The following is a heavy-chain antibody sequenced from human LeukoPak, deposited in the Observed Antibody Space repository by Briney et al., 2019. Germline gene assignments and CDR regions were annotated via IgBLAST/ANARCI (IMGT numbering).Heavy chain of an antibody. D-gene: IGHD1-14*01. CDR1: GFTVSSNY. Sequence: PGGSLRLSCAASGFTVSSNYMSWVRQAPGKGLEWVSVIYSGGSTYYADSVKGRFTISRDNSKNTQYLQMNSLRAEDTAVYYCTTSPHDHGPRADYWGQGTLVTVSS. CDR2: IYSGGST. V-gene: IGHV3-66*02. J-gene: IGHJ4*02. CDR3: TTSPHDHGPRADY.